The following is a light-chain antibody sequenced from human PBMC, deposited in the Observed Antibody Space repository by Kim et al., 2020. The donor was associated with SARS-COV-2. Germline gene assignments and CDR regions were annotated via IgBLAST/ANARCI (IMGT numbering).Light chain of an antibody. CDR3: QQYDHLPFT. CDR1: QDIRKY. Sequence: SASVGDRVTITCQASQDIRKYLNWYQHISGTAPKLLIHDASNLETGVPSRFSGSGSGTHFTLSISSLQPEDTATYYCQQYDHLPFTFGPGTKVDI. CDR2: DAS. V-gene: IGKV1-33*01. J-gene: IGKJ3*01.